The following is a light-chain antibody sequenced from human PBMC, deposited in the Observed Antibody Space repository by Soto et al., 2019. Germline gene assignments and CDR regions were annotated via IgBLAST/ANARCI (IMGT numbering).Light chain of an antibody. Sequence: DIQMTQSPPSLSASAGDRVTITCRASQTIYRYLNWYQQKPGQAPRLLIYSASNLQSGVPSRFGGSESGTEFTLTITGLQXEDFATYYCQQSYTAPITFGQGTRLDI. CDR3: QQSYTAPIT. CDR2: SAS. V-gene: IGKV1-39*01. CDR1: QTIYRY. J-gene: IGKJ5*01.